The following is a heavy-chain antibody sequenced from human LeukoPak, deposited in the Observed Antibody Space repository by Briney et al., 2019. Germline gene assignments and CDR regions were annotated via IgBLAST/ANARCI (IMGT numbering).Heavy chain of an antibody. J-gene: IGHJ4*02. V-gene: IGHV4-31*03. CDR2: IYYSGST. Sequence: SETLSLTCTVSGGSISSGGYYWSWIRQHPGKGLEWIGYIYYSGSTYYNPSLKSRVTISVDTSKNQFSLRLSSVTAADTAVYYCARHSAVTTFIFDYWGQGTLVTVSS. D-gene: IGHD4-17*01. CDR3: ARHSAVTTFIFDY. CDR1: GGSISSGGYY.